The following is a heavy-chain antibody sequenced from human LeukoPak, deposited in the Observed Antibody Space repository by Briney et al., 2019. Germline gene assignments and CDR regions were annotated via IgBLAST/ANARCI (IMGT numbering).Heavy chain of an antibody. CDR3: ARRKYCSGGSCYAGAFDI. D-gene: IGHD2-15*01. Sequence: ASVKVSCKASGYTFTSYDINWVRQATGQGLEWMGWMSPNSGNTGYAQKFQGRVTMTRNTSISTAYMELSSLRSEDTAVYYCARRKYCSGGSCYAGAFDIWGQGTMVTVSS. CDR2: MSPNSGNT. CDR1: GYTFTSYD. V-gene: IGHV1-8*01. J-gene: IGHJ3*02.